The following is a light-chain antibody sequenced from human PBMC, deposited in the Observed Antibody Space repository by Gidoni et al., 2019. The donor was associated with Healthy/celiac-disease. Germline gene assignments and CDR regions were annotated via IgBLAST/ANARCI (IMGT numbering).Light chain of an antibody. CDR2: DAS. Sequence: DIQMTQSPSSLSASVGDRVTITCQASQDIRNYLNWYQQKPGKAPKHLIYDASNLETGVPSRFSGSGAWTDFTFTISSQQPEDIETYYYKKYDNHPFGQGTKLEIK. CDR3: KKYDNHP. J-gene: IGKJ2*01. CDR1: QDIRNY. V-gene: IGKV1-33*01.